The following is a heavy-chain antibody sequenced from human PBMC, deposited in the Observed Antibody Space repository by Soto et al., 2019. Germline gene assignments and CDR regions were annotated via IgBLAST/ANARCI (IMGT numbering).Heavy chain of an antibody. CDR2: FDPEDGET. CDR1: GYTLTELS. Sequence: GASVKVSCKVSGYTLTELSMHWVRQAPGKGLEWMGGFDPEDGETIYAQKFQGRVTMTEDTSTDTAYMELSSLRSEDTAVYYCATAPLIRWGSQQLAFGDVFDIWGQGTMVTVSS. D-gene: IGHD1-1*01. J-gene: IGHJ3*02. CDR3: ATAPLIRWGSQQLAFGDVFDI. V-gene: IGHV1-24*01.